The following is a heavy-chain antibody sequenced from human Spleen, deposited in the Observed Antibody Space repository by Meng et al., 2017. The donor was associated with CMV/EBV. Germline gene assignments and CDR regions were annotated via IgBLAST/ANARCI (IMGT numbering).Heavy chain of an antibody. V-gene: IGHV3-23*01. CDR1: GFTFSSYA. J-gene: IGHJ4*02. CDR3: ARVEQLYCSSTSCPSDY. CDR2: ISGSGGRT. D-gene: IGHD2-2*01. Sequence: GESLKISCAASGFTFSSYAMTWVRQAPGKGLECVSSISGSGGRTYYADSVKGRFTISRDNSENTLYLQMNSLRVDDTAVYYCARVEQLYCSSTSCPSDYWGQGTLVTVSS.